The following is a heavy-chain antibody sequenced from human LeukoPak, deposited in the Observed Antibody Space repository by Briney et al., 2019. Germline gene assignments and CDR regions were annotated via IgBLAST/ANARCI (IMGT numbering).Heavy chain of an antibody. D-gene: IGHD2-2*01. V-gene: IGHV1-2*02. CDR3: ARGDRSTISCPFDP. CDR2: ISPNSGGT. Sequence: ASVKVSCKASGYTFTGYYIHWVRQAPGQGLEWMGWISPNSGGTKYAQNFQGRVTMTRDTSISTAYMELNRLRSDDTAVYYCARGDRSTISCPFDPWGQGTLVTVSS. J-gene: IGHJ5*02. CDR1: GYTFTGYY.